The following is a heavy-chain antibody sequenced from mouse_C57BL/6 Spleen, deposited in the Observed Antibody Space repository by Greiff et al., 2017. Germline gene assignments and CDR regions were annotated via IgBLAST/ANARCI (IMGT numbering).Heavy chain of an antibody. D-gene: IGHD2-1*01. CDR3: ARSNICCGNYCVDY. J-gene: IGHJ2*01. CDR1: GYTFTSYW. CDR2: IDPSDSDT. V-gene: IGHV1-52*01. Sequence: VQLQQPGAELVRPGSSVKLSCKASGYTFTSYWMHWVKQRPIQGLEWIGNIDPSDSDTHYNQEFKDKATLTVDKSSSTAYMQLSSLTSADSAVYYGARSNICCGNYCVDYWGQGTTLTVSS.